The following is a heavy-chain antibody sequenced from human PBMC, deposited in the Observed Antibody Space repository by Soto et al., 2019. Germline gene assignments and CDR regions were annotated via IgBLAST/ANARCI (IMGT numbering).Heavy chain of an antibody. V-gene: IGHV3-7*03. CDR3: AKLRGDYTVFDY. CDR2: IKQDGSVK. D-gene: IGHD4-17*01. CDR1: GFTFSNYW. Sequence: GGSLRLSCAPSGFTFSNYWMSWVRQAPGQGLEWVASIKQDGSVKHYVDSVKGRFTISRGNAEKSLHLQMNSLRAEDTAVYYCAKLRGDYTVFDYWGQGARVTVSS. J-gene: IGHJ4*02.